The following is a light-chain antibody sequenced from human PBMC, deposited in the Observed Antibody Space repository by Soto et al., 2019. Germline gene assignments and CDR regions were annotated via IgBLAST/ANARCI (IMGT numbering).Light chain of an antibody. Sequence: EIVLTQSPGTLSLSPGERATLSCRASQSVSSSYLAWYQQKPGQAPRLLIYGASSRATGIPDRFSGSGSGTDFTLTISRLEPEDFAVYYCQQYGSSPLYTFGPGTNGDIK. V-gene: IGKV3-20*01. CDR2: GAS. CDR3: QQYGSSPLYT. J-gene: IGKJ3*01. CDR1: QSVSSSY.